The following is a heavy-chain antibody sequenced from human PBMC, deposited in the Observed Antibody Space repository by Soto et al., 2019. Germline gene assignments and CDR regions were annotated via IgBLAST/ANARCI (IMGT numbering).Heavy chain of an antibody. CDR1: GGSISSSY. CDR2: IYYTGST. J-gene: IGHJ6*02. V-gene: IGHV4-59*01. D-gene: IGHD3-10*01. Sequence: SETLSLTCTVSGGSISSSYWSWIRQPPGKELEWIGYIYYTGSTYYSPSLKSRVIISLDVSRTQFSLKLSSVTAADTAVYYCERDFWFXELSGGYYQYAMDVWGRGTSVTVSS. CDR3: ERDFWFXELSGGYYQYAMDV.